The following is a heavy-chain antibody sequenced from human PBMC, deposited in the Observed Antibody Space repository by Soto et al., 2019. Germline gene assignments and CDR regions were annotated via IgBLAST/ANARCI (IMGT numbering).Heavy chain of an antibody. D-gene: IGHD3-22*01. CDR1: GVSVSNRTHY. CDR2: LYYGGT. Sequence: KTSETLSLTCEVSGVSVSNRTHYWTWIRQPPGKGLEWIGFLYYGGTNYNPSLKSRLTIALDTSKNQISLKLSSVTAADTAVYYCVRELGLTARTDDKYYYYGLHVSGPGTTVTVYS. J-gene: IGHJ6*02. CDR3: VRELGLTARTDDKYYYYGLHV. V-gene: IGHV4-61*01.